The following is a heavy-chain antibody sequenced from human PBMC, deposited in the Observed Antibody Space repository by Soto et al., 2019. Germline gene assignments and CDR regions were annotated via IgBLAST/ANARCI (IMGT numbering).Heavy chain of an antibody. Sequence: SETLSLTCNVSGGSISSTNYFWGWIRQPPGKGLEWIGNINHSGSTNYNPSLKSRVTISVDTSKNQFSLKLSSVTAADTAVYYCARGQWDTAMVGFDPWGQGTLVTVSS. D-gene: IGHD5-18*01. CDR3: ARGQWDTAMVGFDP. CDR1: GGSISSTNYF. CDR2: INHSGST. V-gene: IGHV4-39*07. J-gene: IGHJ5*02.